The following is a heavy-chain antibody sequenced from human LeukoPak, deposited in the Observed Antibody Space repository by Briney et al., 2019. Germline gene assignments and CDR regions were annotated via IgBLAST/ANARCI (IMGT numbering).Heavy chain of an antibody. CDR3: AKGQHIVTTISQEGFEY. V-gene: IGHV3-30*02. CDR1: GFTFSNYG. Sequence: GGSLRLSCVASGFTFSNYGMHWVRQSPGKGLDWVAFIGSDGTKKYSADSVKGRFTISRDSSRNTLYLQMNSLKTEDTAVYYCAKGQHIVTTISQEGFEYWGQGTLVTVST. D-gene: IGHD5-12*01. CDR2: IGSDGTKK. J-gene: IGHJ4*02.